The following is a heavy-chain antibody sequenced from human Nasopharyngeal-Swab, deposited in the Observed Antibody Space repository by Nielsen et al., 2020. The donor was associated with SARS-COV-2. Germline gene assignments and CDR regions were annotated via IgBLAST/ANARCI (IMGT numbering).Heavy chain of an antibody. Sequence: AVNVSCKASGFTFTSSAVQWVRQARGQRLEWIGWIVVGSGNTNYAQKFQERVTITRDMSTSTAYMELSSPRSEDTAVYYCAAAKAARQGYYYYGMDVWGQGTTVTVSS. CDR3: AAAKAARQGYYYYGMDV. J-gene: IGHJ6*02. D-gene: IGHD6-6*01. CDR2: IVVGSGNT. V-gene: IGHV1-58*01. CDR1: GFTFTSSA.